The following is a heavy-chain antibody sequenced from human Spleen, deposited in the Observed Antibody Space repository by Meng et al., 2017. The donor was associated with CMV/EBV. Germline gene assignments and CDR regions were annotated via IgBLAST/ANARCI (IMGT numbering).Heavy chain of an antibody. CDR2: ISAYNSNT. CDR3: ATIPVGATPTDY. CDR1: GYVFSGYG. Sequence: ASVKVSCKASGYVFSGYGITWVRQAPGQGVEWMGWISAYNSNTNYAQKVQGRVTMTVATTTSTAYMELRSLQSDDTAVYYCATIPVGATPTDYWGQGTLVTVSS. V-gene: IGHV1-18*04. J-gene: IGHJ4*02. D-gene: IGHD1-26*01.